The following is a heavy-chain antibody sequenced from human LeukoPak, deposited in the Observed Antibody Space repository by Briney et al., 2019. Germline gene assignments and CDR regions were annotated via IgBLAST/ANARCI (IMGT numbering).Heavy chain of an antibody. V-gene: IGHV1-2*02. CDR2: INPNSGGT. CDR1: GYTFTGYY. Sequence: GASVKVSCTASGYTFTGYYMHWVRQAPGQGLEWMGWINPNSGGTNYAQKFQGRVTMTRDTSISTAYMELSRLRSDDTAVYYCARDPGSSWYSFDYWGQGTLVTVSS. D-gene: IGHD6-13*01. J-gene: IGHJ4*02. CDR3: ARDPGSSWYSFDY.